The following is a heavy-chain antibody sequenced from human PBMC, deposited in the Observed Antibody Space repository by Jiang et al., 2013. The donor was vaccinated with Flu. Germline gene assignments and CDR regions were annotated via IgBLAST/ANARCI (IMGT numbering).Heavy chain of an antibody. Sequence: SWIRQPPEGTGVDWAYLYHVEHQLQPSLKSRVTISVDTSKNQFSLKLSSVTAADTAVYYCARAGYQRVGYGDYYYGLDVWGQGTTVTVSS. CDR2: LYHVEH. CDR3: ARAGYQRVGYGDYYYGLDV. D-gene: IGHD5-18*01. J-gene: IGHJ6*02. V-gene: IGHV4-61*02.